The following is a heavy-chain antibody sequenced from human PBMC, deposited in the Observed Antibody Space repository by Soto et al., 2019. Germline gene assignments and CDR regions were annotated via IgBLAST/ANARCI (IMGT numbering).Heavy chain of an antibody. D-gene: IGHD3-3*01. V-gene: IGHV3-30*18. CDR2: ISYDETNK. J-gene: IGHJ4*02. CDR3: AKRSGYYFDS. Sequence: QVQLVESGGGVVQPGRSLRLSCAASGFTFSTYGMHWVRQAPGKGLEWVAVISYDETNKYYADSVKGRFTISRDNSKSTLYLEMSSLRAEDTSIYYCAKRSGYYFDSWGQGTLVTVSS. CDR1: GFTFSTYG.